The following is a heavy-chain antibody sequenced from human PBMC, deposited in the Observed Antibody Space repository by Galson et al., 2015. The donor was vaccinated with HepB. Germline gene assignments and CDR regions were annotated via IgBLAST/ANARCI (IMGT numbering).Heavy chain of an antibody. Sequence: SLRLSCAASGFTVSSNYMSWVRQAPGKGLEWVSVIYSGGSTYYADSVMGRFTTSRHNSKNTLYLQMNSLRAEDTAVYYCARVSSFWSGSGSYAFDIWGQGTMVTVSS. CDR3: ARVSSFWSGSGSYAFDI. J-gene: IGHJ3*02. D-gene: IGHD3-10*01. V-gene: IGHV3-53*04. CDR2: IYSGGST. CDR1: GFTVSSNY.